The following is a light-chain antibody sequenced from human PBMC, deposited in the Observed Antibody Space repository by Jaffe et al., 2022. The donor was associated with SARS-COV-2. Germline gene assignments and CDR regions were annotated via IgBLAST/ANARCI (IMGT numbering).Light chain of an antibody. V-gene: IGKV3-20*01. Sequence: TVLTQSPGTLSLSPGERATLSCRASQSISSNYLAWYRQKPGRSPRLLIYGASTRATGIPDRFSGSGSGTDFTLTISRLEPEDFAVYYCQDYSTSPQTFGQGTKVEIK. J-gene: IGKJ1*01. CDR3: QDYSTSPQT. CDR1: QSISSNY. CDR2: GAS.